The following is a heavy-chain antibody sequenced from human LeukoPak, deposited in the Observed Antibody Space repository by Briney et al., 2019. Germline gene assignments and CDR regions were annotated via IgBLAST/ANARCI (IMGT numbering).Heavy chain of an antibody. V-gene: IGHV3-48*01. CDR2: ISSSSSTI. Sequence: PGGSLRLSCAASGFTFSSYWMSWVRQAPGKGLEWVSYISSSSSTIYYADSVKGRFTISRDNAKNSLYLQMNSLRAEDTAVYYCARGARGQLVRYWGQGTLVTVSS. J-gene: IGHJ4*02. CDR1: GFTFSSYW. D-gene: IGHD6-6*01. CDR3: ARGARGQLVRY.